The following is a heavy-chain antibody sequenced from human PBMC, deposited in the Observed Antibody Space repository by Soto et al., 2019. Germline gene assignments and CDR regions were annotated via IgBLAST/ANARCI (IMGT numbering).Heavy chain of an antibody. CDR2: IIPIFGTA. J-gene: IGHJ5*02. CDR3: ARSDGSSWYRGWFDP. D-gene: IGHD6-13*01. CDR1: GGTFSSYA. V-gene: IGHV1-69*01. Sequence: QVQLVQSGAEVKKPGSSVKVSCKASGGTFSSYAISWVRQAPGQGLEWMGGIIPIFGTANYAQKIQGRVTITADESTITAYMELSSLISEGTAVYYCARSDGSSWYRGWFDPWGQGTLVTVSS.